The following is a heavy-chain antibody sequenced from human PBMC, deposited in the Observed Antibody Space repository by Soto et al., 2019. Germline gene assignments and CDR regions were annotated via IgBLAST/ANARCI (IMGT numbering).Heavy chain of an antibody. J-gene: IGHJ4*02. Sequence: GASVKVSCKASGGTFSSYAISWVRQAPGQGLEWMGGIIPIFGTANYAQKFQGRVTITADESTSTAYMELSSLRSEDTAVYYCAREGLLWFGESLYWGQGTLVTVSS. CDR3: AREGLLWFGESLY. CDR2: IIPIFGTA. CDR1: GGTFSSYA. V-gene: IGHV1-69*13. D-gene: IGHD3-10*01.